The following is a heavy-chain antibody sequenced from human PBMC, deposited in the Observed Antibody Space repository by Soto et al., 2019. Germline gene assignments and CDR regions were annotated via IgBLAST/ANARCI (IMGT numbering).Heavy chain of an antibody. V-gene: IGHV1-58*02. CDR2: IVVGSGNK. J-gene: IGHJ4*02. D-gene: IGHD4-17*01. CDR3: AAGLPSYGDYGRAFGY. CDR1: GLTFTSSA. Sequence: QMPLVQSGPEVKKPGTSVKVSCKASGLTFTSSAMQWVRQARGQRLEWIGWIVVGSGNKNYAQKFQERVTITRDMSTSTAYMELSSLGSKDTAVYYCAAGLPSYGDYGRAFGYWGQGTLVTVSS.